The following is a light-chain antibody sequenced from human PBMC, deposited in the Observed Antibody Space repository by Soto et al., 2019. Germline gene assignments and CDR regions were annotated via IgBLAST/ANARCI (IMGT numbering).Light chain of an antibody. CDR2: DAS. CDR3: QQYDNYPLT. CDR1: QSINNW. Sequence: DIQMTQSPSTLSASVGDRVTITCRASQSINNWLAWYQQKPGKAPKFLIYDASNLESGVPSRFSGSASGIEFTLTISSLQPDDFATYYCQQYDNYPLTFGGGTKVDI. J-gene: IGKJ4*01. V-gene: IGKV1-5*01.